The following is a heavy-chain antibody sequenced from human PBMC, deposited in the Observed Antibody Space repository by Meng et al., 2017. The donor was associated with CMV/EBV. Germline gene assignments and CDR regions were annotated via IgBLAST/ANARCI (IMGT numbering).Heavy chain of an antibody. Sequence: ASVKVSCKASGYTFTGYYMHWVRQAPGQGLEWMGWINPNSGGTNYAQKFQGRVTMTRDTSISTAYMELSRLRSDDTDVYYCESSIIQGSIVGTTHSLQYGMDVWGQGTTVTVSS. CDR3: ESSIIQGSIVGTTHSLQYGMDV. CDR2: INPNSGGT. D-gene: IGHD1-26*01. CDR1: GYTFTGYY. V-gene: IGHV1-2*02. J-gene: IGHJ6*02.